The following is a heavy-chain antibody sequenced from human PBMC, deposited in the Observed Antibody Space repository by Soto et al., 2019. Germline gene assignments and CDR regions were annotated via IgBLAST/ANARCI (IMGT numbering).Heavy chain of an antibody. J-gene: IGHJ6*02. CDR1: GGSFSGYY. Sequence: SETLSLPSAVYGGSFSGYYWSWIRQPPGKGLEWIGEINHSGSTNYNPSLKSRVTISVDTSKNQFSLKLSSVTAADTAVYYCARHSPYYGMDDWGQGTTVTVSS. CDR3: ARHSPYYGMDD. V-gene: IGHV4-34*01. CDR2: INHSGST.